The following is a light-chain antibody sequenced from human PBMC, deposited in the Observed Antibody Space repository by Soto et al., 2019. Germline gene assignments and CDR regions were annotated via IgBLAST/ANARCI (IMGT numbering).Light chain of an antibody. Sequence: DVQMTRSPCSLSASVGDRVTMTCRASQGVGGWLAWYQQKPGKVPKLLIYATSSLHSGVPSRFSGSGSGTDFTLSISSLQPEDFATYYCQQTHSLPLSFGPGTKVDIK. CDR3: QQTHSLPLS. CDR1: QGVGGW. J-gene: IGKJ3*01. CDR2: ATS. V-gene: IGKV1-12*01.